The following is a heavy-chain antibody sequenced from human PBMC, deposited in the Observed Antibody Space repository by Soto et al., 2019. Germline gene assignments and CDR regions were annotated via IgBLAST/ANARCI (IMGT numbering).Heavy chain of an antibody. V-gene: IGHV1-69*01. CDR1: GGTFSNYA. J-gene: IGHJ3*02. Sequence: QVQLVQSGAEVKKPGSSVKVSCKTSGGTFSNYALSWVRQAPGQGLEWMGAIMPIFGTANYAQKFQGRVTITADESTSTAYMELNSLRSEDTAIYYCARARGSVIYALPDAFSIWGQGTLVTVSS. CDR2: IMPIFGTA. D-gene: IGHD2-8*02. CDR3: ARARGSVIYALPDAFSI.